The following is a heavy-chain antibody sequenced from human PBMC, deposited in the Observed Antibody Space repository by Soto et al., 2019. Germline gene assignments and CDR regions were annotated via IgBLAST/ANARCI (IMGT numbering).Heavy chain of an antibody. CDR2: IIPIFGTA. J-gene: IGHJ6*02. CDR1: GGTFSSYA. V-gene: IGHV1-69*12. CDR3: AASVTTPYGMDV. D-gene: IGHD4-17*01. Sequence: QVQLVQSGAEVKKPGSSVKVSCKASGGTFSSYAISWVRQAPGQGLEWMGGIIPIFGTANYAQKFQGRVXIXAXXSTSTAYMELSSLRSEDTAVYYCAASVTTPYGMDVWGQGTTVTVSS.